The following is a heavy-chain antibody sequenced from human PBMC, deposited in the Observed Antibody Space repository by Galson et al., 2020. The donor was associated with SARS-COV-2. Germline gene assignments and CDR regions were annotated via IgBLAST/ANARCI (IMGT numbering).Heavy chain of an antibody. CDR2: ISGSGRTT. CDR1: GLTFSNYA. V-gene: IGHV3-23*01. CDR3: ANRNEYDNGNYYLYYFDY. D-gene: IGHD3-10*01. Sequence: GESLKISCAASGLTFSNYAMSWVRQAPGKGLEWVSGISGSGRTTSYADSVKGRFTISRDNSKNTLYLQINTLRAEDTAVYYCANRNEYDNGNYYLYYFDYWGQGTLVTVAS. J-gene: IGHJ4*01.